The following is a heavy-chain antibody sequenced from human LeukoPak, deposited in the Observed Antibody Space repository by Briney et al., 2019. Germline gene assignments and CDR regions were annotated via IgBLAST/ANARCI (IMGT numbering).Heavy chain of an antibody. CDR1: GYTFTNYY. CDR2: INPSGGST. D-gene: IGHD5-12*01. Sequence: ASVEVSCKASGYTFTNYYMNWVRQAPGQGLEWMGIINPSGGSTSYAQKFQGRVTVTRDTSTSTVYMELSSLRSEDTAMYYCAREGEIGYDLSDYWGQGTLVTVSS. V-gene: IGHV1-46*01. CDR3: AREGEIGYDLSDY. J-gene: IGHJ4*02.